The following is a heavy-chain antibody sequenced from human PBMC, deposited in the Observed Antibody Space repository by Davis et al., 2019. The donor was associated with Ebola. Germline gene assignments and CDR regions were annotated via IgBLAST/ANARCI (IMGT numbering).Heavy chain of an antibody. CDR3: ARVASSGWKYYFDY. Sequence: GESLKISCAASGFTFSSYGMHWVRQAPGKGLEWVAVISYDGSNKYYADSVKGRFTISRDNSKNTLYLQMNSLRAEDTAVYYCARVASSGWKYYFDYWGQGTLVTVSS. CDR1: GFTFSSYG. D-gene: IGHD6-19*01. CDR2: ISYDGSNK. J-gene: IGHJ4*02. V-gene: IGHV3-30*03.